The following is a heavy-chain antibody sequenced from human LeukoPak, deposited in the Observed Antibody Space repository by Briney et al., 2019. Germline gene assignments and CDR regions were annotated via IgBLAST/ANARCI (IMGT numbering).Heavy chain of an antibody. J-gene: IGHJ6*03. CDR2: INPNSGGT. Sequence: GASVKVSCKASGYTFTGYYMHWVRQAPGQGLEWMGWINPNSGGTNYAQKFQGRVTMTRDTSISTAYMELSRLRSDDTAVYYCARLAAAGFYYYYYMDGWGKGTTVTVSS. D-gene: IGHD6-13*01. CDR3: ARLAAAGFYYYYYMDG. CDR1: GYTFTGYY. V-gene: IGHV1-2*02.